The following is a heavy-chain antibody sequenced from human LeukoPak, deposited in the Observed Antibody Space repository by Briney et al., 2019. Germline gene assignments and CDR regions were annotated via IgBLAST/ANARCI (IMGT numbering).Heavy chain of an antibody. CDR3: ARRFRYDPQQASDI. J-gene: IGHJ3*02. CDR2: INPNSGGT. CDR1: GYTFTGYY. D-gene: IGHD3-16*01. Sequence: ASVKVSCKASGYTFTGYYMHWVRQAPGQGLERMGWINPNSGGTNYAQKFQGRVTMTRDTSISTAYMELSRLRSDDTAVYYCARRFRYDPQQASDIWGQGTMVTVSS. V-gene: IGHV1-2*02.